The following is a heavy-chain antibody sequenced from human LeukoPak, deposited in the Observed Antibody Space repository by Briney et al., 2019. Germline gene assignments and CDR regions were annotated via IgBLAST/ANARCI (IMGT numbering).Heavy chain of an antibody. CDR2: INHSGST. CDR3: ARGRMITFGGVIVKGFQH. J-gene: IGHJ1*01. V-gene: IGHV4-34*01. CDR1: GGSFSGYY. Sequence: SETLSLTCAVYGGSFSGYYWSWIRQPPGKGLEWIGEINHSGSTNYNPSLKSRVTISVDTSKNQFSQKLSSVTAADTAVYYCARGRMITFGGVIVKGFQHWGQGTLVTVSS. D-gene: IGHD3-16*02.